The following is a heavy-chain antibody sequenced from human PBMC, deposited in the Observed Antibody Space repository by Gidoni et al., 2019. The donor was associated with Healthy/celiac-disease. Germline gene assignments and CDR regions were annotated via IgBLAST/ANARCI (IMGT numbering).Heavy chain of an antibody. V-gene: IGHV3-30*04. CDR2: ISYDGSNK. D-gene: IGHD3-3*01. CDR3: AKDLSPKLRFLEY. CDR1: GFTFSTYA. Sequence: QVQLVESGGGVVQPGSSLRLPCAASGFTFSTYAMHWVRQGPGKGLEWVAVISYDGSNKYYADSVKGRFTISRDNSKNTLYLQMNSLRAEDTAVYYCAKDLSPKLRFLEYWGQGTLVTVSS. J-gene: IGHJ4*02.